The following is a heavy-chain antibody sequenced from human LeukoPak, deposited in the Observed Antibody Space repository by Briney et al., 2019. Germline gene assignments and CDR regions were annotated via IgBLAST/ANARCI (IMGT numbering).Heavy chain of an antibody. J-gene: IGHJ5*02. CDR3: ARDLTPCSSTSCYGWFDP. CDR1: GFTFSSYS. Sequence: GGSLRLSCAASGFTFSSYSMNWVRKAPGKGLEWVSSISSSSSYIYYADSVKGRFTIPRDNAKNSLYLQMNSLRAEDTAVYYCARDLTPCSSTSCYGWFDPWGQGTLVTVSS. V-gene: IGHV3-21*01. CDR2: ISSSSSYI. D-gene: IGHD2-2*01.